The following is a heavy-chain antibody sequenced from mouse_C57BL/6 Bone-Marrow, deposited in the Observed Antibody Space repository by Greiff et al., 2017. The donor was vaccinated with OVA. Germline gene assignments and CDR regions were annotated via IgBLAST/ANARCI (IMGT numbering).Heavy chain of an antibody. CDR2: INPSTGGT. V-gene: IGHV1-42*01. CDR1: GYSFTGYY. Sequence: EVKLQESGPELVKPGASVKISCKASGYSFTGYYMNWVKQSPEKSLEWIGEINPSTGGTTYNQKFKAKATLTVDKSSSTAYMQLKSLTSEDSAVYYCAPSGPFAYWGQGTLVTVSA. CDR3: APSGPFAY. D-gene: IGHD3-2*02. J-gene: IGHJ3*01.